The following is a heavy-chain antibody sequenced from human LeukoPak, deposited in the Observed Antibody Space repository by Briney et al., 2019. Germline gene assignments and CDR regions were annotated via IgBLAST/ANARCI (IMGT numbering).Heavy chain of an antibody. D-gene: IGHD3-10*01. CDR2: IYHSGST. CDR3: ARGPITMVRGVIIPGMDV. V-gene: IGHV4-59*01. CDR1: GGSISSYY. J-gene: IGHJ6*04. Sequence: SETLSLTCTVSGGSISSYYWSWIRQHPGKGLEWIGYIYHSGSTNYNPSLKSRVTISVDTSKNQFSLKLSSMTAADTAVYYCARGPITMVRGVIIPGMDVWGKGTTVTVSS.